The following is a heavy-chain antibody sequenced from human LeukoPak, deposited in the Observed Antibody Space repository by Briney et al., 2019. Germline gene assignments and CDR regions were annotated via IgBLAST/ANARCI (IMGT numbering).Heavy chain of an antibody. V-gene: IGHV1-69*13. Sequence: SVKVSCKASGGTFSSYAIGWVRQAPGQGLEWMGGIIPIFGTANYAQKFQGRVTITADESTSTAYMELSSLRSEDTAVYYCAKLIRGAYSPDWGQGTLVTVSS. CDR2: IIPIFGTA. D-gene: IGHD2-15*01. CDR1: GGTFSSYA. J-gene: IGHJ4*02. CDR3: AKLIRGAYSPD.